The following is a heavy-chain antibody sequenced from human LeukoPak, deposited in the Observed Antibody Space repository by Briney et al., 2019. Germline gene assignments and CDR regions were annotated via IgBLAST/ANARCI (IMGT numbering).Heavy chain of an antibody. D-gene: IGHD6-6*01. CDR2: INHSGGT. Sequence: PSETLSLTCAVYGGSFSGYYWSWIRQPPGKGLEWIGEINHSGGTTYNPSLTGRVTISLDTSKNQFSLKLSSVTAADTAVYYCARGSIAARIFDYWGQGTLVTVSS. CDR1: GGSFSGYY. V-gene: IGHV4-34*01. CDR3: ARGSIAARIFDY. J-gene: IGHJ4*02.